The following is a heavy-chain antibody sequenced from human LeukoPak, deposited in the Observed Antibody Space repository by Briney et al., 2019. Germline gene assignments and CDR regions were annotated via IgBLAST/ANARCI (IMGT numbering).Heavy chain of an antibody. Sequence: GASVKVSCKASGYTFTSYDINWVRQATGQGLEWMGWMNPNSGNTGYAQKFQGRVTMTRNTSISTAYMELSSLRSEDTAVYYCARGVGLYSSSWDDYYYYMDVWGKGTTVTVPS. D-gene: IGHD6-13*01. CDR1: GYTFTSYD. V-gene: IGHV1-8*01. J-gene: IGHJ6*03. CDR2: MNPNSGNT. CDR3: ARGVGLYSSSWDDYYYYMDV.